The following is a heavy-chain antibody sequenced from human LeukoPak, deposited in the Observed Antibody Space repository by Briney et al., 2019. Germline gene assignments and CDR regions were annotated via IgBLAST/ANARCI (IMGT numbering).Heavy chain of an antibody. D-gene: IGHD3-9*01. CDR1: GGSISSGGSS. Sequence: SETLSLTCAVSGGSISSGGSSWSWIRQPPGKGLEWIGYIYHSGSTNYNPSLKSRVTISVDTSKNQFSLKLSSVTAADTAVYYCARGYPPVYYDILTGYSRPFDYWGQGTLVTVSS. V-gene: IGHV4-30-2*01. J-gene: IGHJ4*02. CDR2: IYHSGST. CDR3: ARGYPPVYYDILTGYSRPFDY.